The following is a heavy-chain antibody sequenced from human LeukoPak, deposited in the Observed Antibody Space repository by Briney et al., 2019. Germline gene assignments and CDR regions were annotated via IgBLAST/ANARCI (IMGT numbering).Heavy chain of an antibody. CDR1: GGSISSYY. CDR3: ARGLNRNDYGDYGY. Sequence: SETLSLTCTVSGGSISSYYWSWIRQPPGKGLEWIGYIYHTGSTSYNPSLKGRVTISVDTFKNQFSLKLSSVTAADTAVYYCARGLNRNDYGDYGYWGQGTLVTVSS. V-gene: IGHV4-59*01. D-gene: IGHD4-17*01. J-gene: IGHJ4*02. CDR2: IYHTGST.